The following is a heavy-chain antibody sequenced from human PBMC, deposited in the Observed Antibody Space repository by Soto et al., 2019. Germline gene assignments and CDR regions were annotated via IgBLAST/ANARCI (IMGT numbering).Heavy chain of an antibody. J-gene: IGHJ4*02. CDR1: VYTFTDFY. CDR3: ASSGTGPTCLDY. D-gene: IGHD1-1*01. Sequence: AASVKVSCKCSVYTFTDFYLHWLRQTPGQGLEWMGWINPDSGGSSNGQSFQGRVTLRRDRTITTPYKELARLGSGDSVVYCCASSGTGPTCLDYWGKETLVTV. CDR2: INPDSGGS. V-gene: IGHV1-2*02.